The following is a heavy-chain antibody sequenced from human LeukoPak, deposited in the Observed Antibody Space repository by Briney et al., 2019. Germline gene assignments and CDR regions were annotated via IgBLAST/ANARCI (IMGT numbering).Heavy chain of an antibody. CDR2: INHSGST. CDR1: GGSFSGYY. D-gene: IGHD6-13*01. CDR3: ARVGQLAFDY. V-gene: IGHV4-34*01. J-gene: IGHJ4*02. Sequence: SETLSLTCAVYGGSFSGYYWSWIRQPPGKGLEWIGEINHSGSTNYNPSLKSRVTISVDTSKNQFSLKLTSVAAADPAVYYCARVGQLAFDYWGKGTLVTVSS.